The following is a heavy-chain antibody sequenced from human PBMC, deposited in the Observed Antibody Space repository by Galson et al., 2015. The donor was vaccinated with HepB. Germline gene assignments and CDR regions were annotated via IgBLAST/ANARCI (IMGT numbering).Heavy chain of an antibody. J-gene: IGHJ4*02. D-gene: IGHD3-22*01. CDR1: GYSFTSYW. CDR2: IDPSDSYT. Sequence: QSGAEVKKPGESLRISCKGSGYSFTSYWISWVRQMPGKGLEWMGRIDPSDSYTNYSPSFQGHVTISADKSISTAYLQWSSLKASDTAMYYCAGASDSSFLSPTCAYWGQGTLVTVSS. CDR3: AGASDSSFLSPTCAY. V-gene: IGHV5-10-1*01.